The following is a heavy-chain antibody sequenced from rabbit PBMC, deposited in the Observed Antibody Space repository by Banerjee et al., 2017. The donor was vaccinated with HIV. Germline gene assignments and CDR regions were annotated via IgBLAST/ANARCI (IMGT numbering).Heavy chain of an antibody. J-gene: IGHJ4*01. CDR3: ARDLAGVIGWNFDL. Sequence: QSLEESGGDLVKPGASLTLTCTASGFSFNNNYHMCWVRQAPGKGLEWIACIYTGSSGNTYYANWVNGRFTISKASSTTVTLQMTSLTAADTATYFCARDLAGVIGWNFDLWGQGTLVTVS. V-gene: IGHV1S40*01. CDR1: GFSFNNNYH. CDR2: IYTGSSGNT. D-gene: IGHD4-1*01.